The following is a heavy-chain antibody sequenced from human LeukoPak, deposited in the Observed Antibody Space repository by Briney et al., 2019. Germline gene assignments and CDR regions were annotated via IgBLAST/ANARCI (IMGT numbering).Heavy chain of an antibody. CDR1: GGSITSSSYY. CDR3: ARETGYDTGGLFS. Sequence: SETLSLTCTVSGGSITSSSYYWGWIRQHPGKGLEWIGSIYYSGTTYYNPSLKSRVTISVDTSKNQFSLKLSSVTAADTAVYFCARETGYDTGGLFSWGQGTLVTVSS. CDR2: IYYSGTT. J-gene: IGHJ5*02. D-gene: IGHD3-9*01. V-gene: IGHV4-39*01.